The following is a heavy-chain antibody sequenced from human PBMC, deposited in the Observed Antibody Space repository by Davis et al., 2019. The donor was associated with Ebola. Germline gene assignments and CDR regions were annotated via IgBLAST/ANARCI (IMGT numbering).Heavy chain of an antibody. CDR1: GFTFSSYA. CDR2: ISYDGSNK. J-gene: IGHJ4*02. CDR3: ARGYDYVWGSYKFLGDY. Sequence: GESLKISCAASGFTFSSYAMHWVRQAPGKGLEWVAVISYDGSNKYYADSVKGRFTISRDNSKNTLYLQMNSLRAEDTAVYYCARGYDYVWGSYKFLGDYWGQGTLVTVSS. V-gene: IGHV3-30-3*01. D-gene: IGHD3-16*01.